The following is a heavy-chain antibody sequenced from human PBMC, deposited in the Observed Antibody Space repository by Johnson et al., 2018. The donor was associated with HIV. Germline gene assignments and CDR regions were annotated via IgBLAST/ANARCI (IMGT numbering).Heavy chain of an antibody. D-gene: IGHD3-16*01. CDR3: AKDMGGVGVMLDNAFDI. Sequence: VLLVESGGGLVQPGRSLRLSCVASGFTFDDYAMHWVRQVSGKGLEWVSGISWNRGSIGYADSVKGRFTISRDNAKNSMYLQMNSLRAEDTALYYCAKDMGGVGVMLDNAFDIWGQGTMVTVSS. J-gene: IGHJ3*02. V-gene: IGHV3-9*01. CDR2: ISWNRGSI. CDR1: GFTFDDYA.